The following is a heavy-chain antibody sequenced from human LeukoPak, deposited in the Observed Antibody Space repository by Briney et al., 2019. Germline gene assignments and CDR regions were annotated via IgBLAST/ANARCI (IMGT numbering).Heavy chain of an antibody. CDR1: GYSISSGYY. Sequence: SETLSLTCTVSGYSISSGYYWGWIRQPPGKGLEWIGSIYHSGSTYYNPSLKSRVTISVDTSKNQFSLKLSSVTAADTAVYYCARRTRRYYDILTGREFDYWGQGTLVTVSS. CDR2: IYHSGST. J-gene: IGHJ4*02. D-gene: IGHD3-9*01. CDR3: ARRTRRYYDILTGREFDY. V-gene: IGHV4-38-2*02.